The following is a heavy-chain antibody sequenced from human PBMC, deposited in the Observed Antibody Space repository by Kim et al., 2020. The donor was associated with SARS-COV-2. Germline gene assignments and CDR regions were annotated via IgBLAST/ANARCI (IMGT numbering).Heavy chain of an antibody. CDR3: ARDGIAVDY. CDR2: GNT. V-gene: IGHV1-3*01. D-gene: IGHD6-19*01. J-gene: IGHJ4*02. Sequence: GNTKYYQKFQGRVTITRDTSASTAYMELSSLRSEDTAVYYCARDGIAVDYWGQGTLVTVSS.